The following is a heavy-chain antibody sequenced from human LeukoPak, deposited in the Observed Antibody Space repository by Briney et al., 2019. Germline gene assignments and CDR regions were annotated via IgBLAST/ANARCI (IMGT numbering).Heavy chain of an antibody. CDR3: AKYYYDSSGYYPIYDY. CDR2: IYSGGST. D-gene: IGHD3-22*01. V-gene: IGHV3-53*01. J-gene: IGHJ4*02. CDR1: GFTVSSNY. Sequence: PGGSLRLSCAASGFTVSSNYMSWVRQAPGKGLEWVSVIYSGGSTYYADSVKGRFTISRDNSKNTLYLQMNSLRAEDTAVYYCAKYYYDSSGYYPIYDYWGQGTLVTVSS.